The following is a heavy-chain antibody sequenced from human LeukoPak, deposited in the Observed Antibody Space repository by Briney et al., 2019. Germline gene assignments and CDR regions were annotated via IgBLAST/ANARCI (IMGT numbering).Heavy chain of an antibody. Sequence: SETLSLTCTVSGGSISSGGYYCSWIRQHPGEGLEWIGYIYYGGSTYYNPSLKSRVTISVDTSKNLFSLKLSSVTAADTAVYYCARGRAGGSGYYHWGQGTLVTVSS. CDR3: ARGRAGGSGYYH. J-gene: IGHJ5*02. D-gene: IGHD3-22*01. CDR1: GGSISSGGYY. V-gene: IGHV4-31*03. CDR2: IYYGGST.